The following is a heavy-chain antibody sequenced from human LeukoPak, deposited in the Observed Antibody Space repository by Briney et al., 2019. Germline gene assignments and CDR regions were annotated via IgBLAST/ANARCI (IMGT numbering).Heavy chain of an antibody. CDR2: IWYDGSNK. J-gene: IGHJ4*02. CDR1: GFTVSSYG. CDR3: ARDYYDSSGLDY. Sequence: GGSLRLSCAASGFTVSSYGMHWVRQTPGKGLEWVAVIWYDGSNKYYADSVKGRFTISRDNSKNTLYLQMNSLRAEDTAVYYCARDYYDSSGLDYWGQGTLVTVSS. V-gene: IGHV3-33*01. D-gene: IGHD3-22*01.